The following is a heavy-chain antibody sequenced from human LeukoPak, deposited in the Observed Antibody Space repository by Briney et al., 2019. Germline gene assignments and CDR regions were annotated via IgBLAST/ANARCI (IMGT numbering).Heavy chain of an antibody. CDR1: GFSFSTYA. CDR2: ISDAGGSR. Sequence: GGSLRLSCAASGFSFSTYAMNWVRQTPGKRPEWISAISDAGGSRYYSDSVQGRFTISRDNSRKEVYLQMNSLRAEDTAVYYCAKQEEQLVAVPFDYWGQGTLVTVSS. V-gene: IGHV3-23*01. J-gene: IGHJ4*02. D-gene: IGHD6-6*01. CDR3: AKQEEQLVAVPFDY.